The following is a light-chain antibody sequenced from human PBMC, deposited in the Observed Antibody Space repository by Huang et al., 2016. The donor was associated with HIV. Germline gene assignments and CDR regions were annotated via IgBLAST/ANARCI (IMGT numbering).Light chain of an antibody. J-gene: IGKJ4*01. CDR2: DTS. V-gene: IGKV3-11*01. Sequence: EIVLTQSPATPSLSPGERATLSCRASQSVSSYLAWFQQKPGQAPRLLIFDTSNRATGIPARFSGSGSGTVFTLTISSLEPEDFAVYYFQQRTNWPLTFGGGTKVEIK. CDR3: QQRTNWPLT. CDR1: QSVSSY.